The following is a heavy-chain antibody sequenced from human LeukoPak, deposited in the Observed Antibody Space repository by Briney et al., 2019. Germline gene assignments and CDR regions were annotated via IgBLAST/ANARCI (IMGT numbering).Heavy chain of an antibody. V-gene: IGHV3-23*01. CDR3: AKDDFHDFWSGASENFFDY. J-gene: IGHJ4*02. Sequence: GGSLRLSCAVSGFIFHSYAMSWVRQAPGKGLEWVSTISGSGDNTYYADSVKGRFTISRDNSQNTIFLQLNSLRAEDTAVYYCAKDDFHDFWSGASENFFDYWGQGSLVTVSS. CDR2: ISGSGDNT. CDR1: GFIFHSYA. D-gene: IGHD3-3*01.